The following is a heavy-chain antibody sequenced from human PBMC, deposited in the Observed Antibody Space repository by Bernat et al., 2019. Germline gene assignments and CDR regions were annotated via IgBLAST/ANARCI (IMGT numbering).Heavy chain of an antibody. Sequence: EVQLVESGGGLVKPGGSLRLSCAASGFTFSDYNMKWVRQAPGKGLEWISYITSSGYIYYADSVKGRFTISRDSAKCSLFLQMNSLRAEDTAVDYCARDRRLVSRSSEFWGQGTLVTVSS. CDR3: ARDRRLVSRSSEF. D-gene: IGHD1-26*01. V-gene: IGHV3-21*01. CDR1: GFTFSDYN. CDR2: ITSSGYI. J-gene: IGHJ4*02.